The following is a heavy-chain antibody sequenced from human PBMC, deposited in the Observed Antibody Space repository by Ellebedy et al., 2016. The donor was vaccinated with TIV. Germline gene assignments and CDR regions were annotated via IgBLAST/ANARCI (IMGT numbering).Heavy chain of an antibody. CDR1: GYTFTTYA. J-gene: IGHJ3*01. Sequence: AASVKVSCKASGYTFTTYAIHWVRQAPGQRLDWMGWINPDNGNTKYSQKFQGRVTITRDTSGSTAYMELSSLRSEETAVYYCARVWYGDYTSFAAFDLWGQGKMVTVSS. CDR2: INPDNGNT. CDR3: ARVWYGDYTSFAAFDL. D-gene: IGHD4-17*01. V-gene: IGHV1-3*01.